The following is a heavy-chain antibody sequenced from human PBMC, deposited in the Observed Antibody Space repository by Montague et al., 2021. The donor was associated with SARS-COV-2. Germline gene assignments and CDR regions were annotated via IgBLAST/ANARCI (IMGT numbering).Heavy chain of an antibody. V-gene: IGHV4-61*02. CDR3: AREGRTTDYDILTGYYYYYYMDV. J-gene: IGHJ6*03. D-gene: IGHD3-9*01. CDR1: GGSISSGSYY. CDR2: IYTSGST. Sequence: TRSLTCTVSGGSISSGSYYWSWIRQPAGKGLEWIGRIYTSGSTNYNPSLKSRVTISVDTSKNQFSLKLSSVTAADTAVYYCAREGRTTDYDILTGYYYYYYMDVGGKGTTVTVSS.